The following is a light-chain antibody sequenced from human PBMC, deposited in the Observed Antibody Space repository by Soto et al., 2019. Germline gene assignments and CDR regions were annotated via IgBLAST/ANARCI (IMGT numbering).Light chain of an antibody. V-gene: IGLV2-23*02. J-gene: IGLJ2*01. Sequence: QSVLTQPASVSGSPGQSITISCTGTNSNVGSYNLVSWYQQHPGKAPKLMIYEVSKRPSGVSNRFSGSKSGNTASLTISGLQAEDEADYYCCSYAGSRNVVFGGGTKLTVL. CDR2: EVS. CDR1: NSNVGSYNL. CDR3: CSYAGSRNVV.